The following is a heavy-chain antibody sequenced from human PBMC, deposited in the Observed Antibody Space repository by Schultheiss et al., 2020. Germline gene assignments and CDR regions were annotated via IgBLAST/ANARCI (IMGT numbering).Heavy chain of an antibody. CDR3: ARGEVVTALTPLYAFDI. CDR1: GGSFSGYY. Sequence: SETLSLTCAVYGGSFSGYYWGWIRQHPGKGLEWIGYIYYSGSTNYIPSLQGRVTISVDTSKNQFSLRLSSVTAADTAVYYCARGEVVTALTPLYAFDIWGQGTMVTVSS. V-gene: IGHV4-34*01. J-gene: IGHJ3*02. D-gene: IGHD2-21*02. CDR2: IYYSGST.